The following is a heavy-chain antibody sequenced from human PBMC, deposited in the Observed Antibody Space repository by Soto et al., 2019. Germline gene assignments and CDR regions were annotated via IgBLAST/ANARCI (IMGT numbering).Heavy chain of an antibody. CDR1: GFIFSTYG. CDR3: AKDRSYDFGSGRSREYYYGLDI. D-gene: IGHD3-10*01. V-gene: IGHV3-30*18. CDR2: ISYDGSKK. Sequence: QAQLVESGGGVVQPGESLRLSCAASGFIFSTYGMHWVRQAPGKGLEWVALISYDGSKKDYADSVKGRPTISRDNIDNMMYLQMNSLRAEDTAVYYCAKDRSYDFGSGRSREYYYGLDIWGQGTAVIVSS. J-gene: IGHJ6*02.